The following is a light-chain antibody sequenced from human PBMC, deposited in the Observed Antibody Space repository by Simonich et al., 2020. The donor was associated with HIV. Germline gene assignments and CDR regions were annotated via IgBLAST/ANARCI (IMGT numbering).Light chain of an antibody. Sequence: QSVLTQPPSASGAPGQRVTISCSGSRSNIGSNYVYWYRQFPGTAPKLLIYRNNQRPSGVPDRFSGSKSGTSASLAIRGLRSEDEADYYCAAWDDSLRGQVFGGGTKLTVL. J-gene: IGLJ2*01. CDR3: AAWDDSLRGQV. V-gene: IGLV1-47*01. CDR2: RNN. CDR1: RSNIGSNY.